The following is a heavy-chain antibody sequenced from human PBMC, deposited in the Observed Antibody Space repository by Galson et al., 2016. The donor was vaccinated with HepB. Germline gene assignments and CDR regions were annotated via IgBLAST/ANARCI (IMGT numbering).Heavy chain of an antibody. CDR3: ARWNGGSDY. V-gene: IGHV3-11*04. J-gene: IGHJ4*02. D-gene: IGHD2-8*01. CDR1: GFTFNKFY. CDR2: ISFDENHA. Sequence: SLRLSCAASGFTFNKFYMTWFRQAPGKGLQYTSHISFDENHAYYADSMKGPFTVSRDNARNSLYLQMNSLRVEDTAGYYCARWNGGSDYWGQGTLVTVSS.